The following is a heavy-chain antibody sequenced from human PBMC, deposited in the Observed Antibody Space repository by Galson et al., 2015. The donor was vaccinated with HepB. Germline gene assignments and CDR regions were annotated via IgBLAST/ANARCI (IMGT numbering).Heavy chain of an antibody. CDR2: IDPSNSYS. J-gene: IGHJ5*01. D-gene: IGHD6-19*01. CDR3: ARQGSGWYSGGNWSDS. CDR1: GYKFSSYS. V-gene: IGHV5-10-1*01. Sequence: QSGAEVKKPGESLRISCEASGYKFSSYSITWVRQMPEKGLEWMGRIDPSNSYSNYSPSFQGHVTMSVDKSINTAYLQWSSLKASDTATYYCARQGSGWYSGGNWSDSWGQGTQVTVSS.